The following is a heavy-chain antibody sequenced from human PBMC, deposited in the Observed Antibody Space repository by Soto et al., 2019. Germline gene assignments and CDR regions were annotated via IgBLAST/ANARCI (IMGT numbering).Heavy chain of an antibody. D-gene: IGHD5-18*01. Sequence: SGTLSLTFAVYGGSFSVYYWSWIRQPPGKGLEWIGEINHSGSTNYNPSLKSRVTISVDTSKNQFSLKLSSVTAADTAVYYCARSGQLWLRFYYGMDVWGQGTTVTVSS. CDR1: GGSFSVYY. CDR2: INHSGST. V-gene: IGHV4-34*01. CDR3: ARSGQLWLRFYYGMDV. J-gene: IGHJ6*02.